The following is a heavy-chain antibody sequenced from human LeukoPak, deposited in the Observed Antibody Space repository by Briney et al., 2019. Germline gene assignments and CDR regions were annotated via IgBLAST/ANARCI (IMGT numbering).Heavy chain of an antibody. CDR3: AKDRGYSYGLLLYAFDI. J-gene: IGHJ3*02. CDR1: GFTFSSYA. Sequence: GGSLRLSCAASGFTFSSYAMSWVRQAPGKGLEWVSAISGSGGSTYYADSVKGRFTISRDNSKNTLYLQMNSLRAEDTAVYYCAKDRGYSYGLLLYAFDIWGQGTMVTVSS. D-gene: IGHD5-18*01. CDR2: ISGSGGST. V-gene: IGHV3-23*01.